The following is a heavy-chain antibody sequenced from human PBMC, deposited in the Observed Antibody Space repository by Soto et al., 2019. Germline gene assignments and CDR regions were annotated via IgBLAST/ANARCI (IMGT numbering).Heavy chain of an antibody. CDR2: IKQDGSEK. D-gene: IGHD5-18*01. J-gene: IGHJ6*02. CDR1: GFTFSSYW. CDR3: ARDPAGGYSYGLLGYYGMDV. V-gene: IGHV3-7*05. Sequence: PGGSLRLSCAASGFTFSSYWMSWVRQAPGKGLEWVANIKQDGSEKYYVDSVKGRFTISRDNAKNSLYLQMNSLRAEDTAVYYCARDPAGGYSYGLLGYYGMDVWGQGTTVTVSS.